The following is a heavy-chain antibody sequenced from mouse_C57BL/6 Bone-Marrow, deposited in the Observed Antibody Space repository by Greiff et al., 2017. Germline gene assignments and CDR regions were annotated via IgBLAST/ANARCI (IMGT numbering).Heavy chain of an antibody. J-gene: IGHJ4*01. Sequence: VHLVESGPGLVKPSQSLSLTCSVTGYSITSGYYWNWIRQFPGNKLEWMGYISYDGSNNYNPSLKNRISITRDTSKNQFFLKLNSVTTEDTATYYWARGGMDYWGQGTSVTVSS. CDR2: ISYDGSN. V-gene: IGHV3-6*01. CDR3: ARGGMDY. CDR1: GYSITSGYY.